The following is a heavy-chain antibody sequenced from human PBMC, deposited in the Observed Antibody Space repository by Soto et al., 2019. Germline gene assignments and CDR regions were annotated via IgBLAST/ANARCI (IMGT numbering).Heavy chain of an antibody. J-gene: IGHJ4*02. CDR2: THHDGST. V-gene: IGHV4-4*02. CDR1: GDSVRSSTW. Sequence: QVQLQESGPRLVKPSGTLSLTCTVSGDSVRSSTWWSWVRQSPGKGLEWIGETHHDGSTYYNPSLRSRVAISVDNSENQFSLILHSITAADTAVYYCARGGFGWVPSMSDFDTWGQGTLVTASS. CDR3: ARGGFGWVPSMSDFDT. D-gene: IGHD5-18*01.